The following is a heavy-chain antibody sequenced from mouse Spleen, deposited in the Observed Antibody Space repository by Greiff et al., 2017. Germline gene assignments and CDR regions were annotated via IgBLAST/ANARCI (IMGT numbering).Heavy chain of an antibody. CDR3: ARHGGHYYAMDY. V-gene: IGHV2-6-1*01. D-gene: IGHD1-1*02. J-gene: IGHJ4*01. Sequence: VQLQQSGPGLVAPSQSLSITCTVSGFSLTSYGVHWVRQPPGKGLEWLVVIWSDGSTTYNSALKSRLSISKDNSKSQVFLKMNSLQTDDTAMYYCARHGGHYYAMDYWGQGTSVTVSS. CDR1: GFSLTSYG. CDR2: IWSDGST.